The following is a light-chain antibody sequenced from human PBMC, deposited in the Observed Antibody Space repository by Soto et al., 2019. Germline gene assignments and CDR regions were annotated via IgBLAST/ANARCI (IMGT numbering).Light chain of an antibody. Sequence: QSALTQPPSVSGSPGQSITISCTGTNNDVANYNLVSWYQQHPGKAPKLRIYEGSKRPSGVSNRFSGSKSANTASLTIAGLQAEDDADYYCCSYAGSRSWVFGGGTQLTVL. CDR1: NNDVANYNL. J-gene: IGLJ3*02. CDR3: CSYAGSRSWV. V-gene: IGLV2-23*01. CDR2: EGS.